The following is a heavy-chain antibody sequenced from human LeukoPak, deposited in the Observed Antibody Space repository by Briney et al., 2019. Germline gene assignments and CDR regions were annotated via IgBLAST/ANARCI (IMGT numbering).Heavy chain of an antibody. J-gene: IGHJ4*02. D-gene: IGHD1-26*01. CDR3: ANPLLGSSDY. V-gene: IGHV3-30*02. CDR2: IRYDGSNK. CDR1: GFTFSSYG. Sequence: GGSLRLSCAASGFTFSSYGMHWVRQAPGKGLEWVAFIRYDGSNKYYADSVKGRFTISKDNSKNTLYLQMNSLRAEDTAVYYCANPLLGSSDYWGQGTPVTVSS.